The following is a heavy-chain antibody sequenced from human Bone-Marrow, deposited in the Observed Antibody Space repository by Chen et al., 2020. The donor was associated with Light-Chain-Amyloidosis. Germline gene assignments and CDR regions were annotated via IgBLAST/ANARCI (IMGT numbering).Heavy chain of an antibody. CDR1: GFSVSNFY. V-gene: IGHV3-7*05. CDR3: ARDPAYSAFDI. D-gene: IGHD4-4*01. CDR2: INPAGNSI. Sequence: EVQLVESGGGVVQPGGSLRLSCAAPGFSVSNFYMTWVRQAPGRGLEWVTTINPAGNSINYLDSVRGRFTVSRDNAKNSLYLQMNSLTAEDTALYYCARDPAYSAFDIWGQGAMVTVSS. J-gene: IGHJ3*02.